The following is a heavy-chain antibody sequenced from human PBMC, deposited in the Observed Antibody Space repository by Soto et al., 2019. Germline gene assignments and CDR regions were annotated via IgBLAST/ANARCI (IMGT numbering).Heavy chain of an antibody. CDR2: IKTDGTYA. CDR3: ATGGSGYYAN. Sequence: EVQLVESGGDLVQPGGSLRLSCAASGFTFSTYWTHWVRHAPGKGLLWVSRIKTDGTYATYADSVKGRFTISRDNAKNTLYLQRNSLRVEDAAVYYCATGGSGYYANWGQGTLVTVSS. CDR1: GFTFSTYW. D-gene: IGHD3-22*01. V-gene: IGHV3-74*01. J-gene: IGHJ4*02.